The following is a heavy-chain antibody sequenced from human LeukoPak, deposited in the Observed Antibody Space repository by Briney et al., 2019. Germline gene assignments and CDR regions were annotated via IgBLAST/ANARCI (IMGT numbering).Heavy chain of an antibody. D-gene: IGHD4-11*01. J-gene: IGHJ5*02. V-gene: IGHV3-30-3*01. CDR3: AKDTFNDYSNYVVNWFDP. CDR1: GFTFSSYA. CDR2: ISYDGSNK. Sequence: PGGSLRLSCAASGFTFSSYAMHWVRQAPGKGLEWVAVISYDGSNKYYADSVKGRFTISRDNSKNTLYLQMNSLRAEDTAVYYCAKDTFNDYSNYVVNWFDPWGQGTLVTVSS.